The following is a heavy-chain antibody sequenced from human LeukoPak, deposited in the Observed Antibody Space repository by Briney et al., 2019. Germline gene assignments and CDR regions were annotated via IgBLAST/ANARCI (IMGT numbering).Heavy chain of an antibody. Sequence: EASVKVSCKASGYTFTSYYMHWVRQAPGQGLEWMGIINPSGGSTSYAQKFQGRVTMTRDMSTSTVYMELSSLRSDDTAVYYCARVAVRGGDCTNGVCTKCDYWGQGTLVTVSS. D-gene: IGHD2-8*01. CDR2: INPSGGST. CDR3: ARVAVRGGDCTNGVCTKCDY. CDR1: GYTFTSYY. J-gene: IGHJ4*02. V-gene: IGHV1-46*01.